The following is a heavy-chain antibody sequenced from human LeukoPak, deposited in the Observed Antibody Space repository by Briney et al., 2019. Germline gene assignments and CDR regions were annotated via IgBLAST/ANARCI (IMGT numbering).Heavy chain of an antibody. Sequence: SETLSLTCTVSGGSISSYYWSWIRQPPGKGLEWIGYIYYSGSTNYNPSLKSRVTISVDTSKNQFPLKLSSVTAADTAVYYCAREQSDAFDIWGQGTMVTVSS. CDR1: GGSISSYY. CDR2: IYYSGST. J-gene: IGHJ3*02. V-gene: IGHV4-59*01. D-gene: IGHD4-11*01. CDR3: AREQSDAFDI.